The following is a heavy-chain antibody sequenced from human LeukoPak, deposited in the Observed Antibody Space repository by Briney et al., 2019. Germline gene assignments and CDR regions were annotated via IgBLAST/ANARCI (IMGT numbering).Heavy chain of an antibody. CDR3: ARRSRLYKRETTGSHDS. CDR1: GDYITTTNYY. J-gene: IGHJ4*02. Sequence: KPSETLSLTCNVSGDYITTTNYYWAWIRQPPGKGLEWIASIFYSGNTYYNPSLKSRVIISMDTSRKQISLKLSSVTATDTAFYYCARRSRLYKRETTGSHDSWGQGTLVTVSS. D-gene: IGHD2-8*02. V-gene: IGHV4-39*01. CDR2: IFYSGNT.